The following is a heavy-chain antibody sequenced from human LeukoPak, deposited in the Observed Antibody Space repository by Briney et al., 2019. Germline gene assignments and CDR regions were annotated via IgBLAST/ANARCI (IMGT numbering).Heavy chain of an antibody. V-gene: IGHV3-23*01. CDR3: AKGGVILVRGFIPRWFDP. CDR1: GFTFTDYA. Sequence: PGGSLRLSCAASGFTFTDYAMNWVRQAPGKGLEWVSTISGSGTITYYADSVKGRFTISRDYSTNTLYLQMNSLRAEDTAVYYCAKGGVILVRGFIPRWFDPWGQGTLVTVSS. D-gene: IGHD3-10*01. J-gene: IGHJ5*02. CDR2: ISGSGTIT.